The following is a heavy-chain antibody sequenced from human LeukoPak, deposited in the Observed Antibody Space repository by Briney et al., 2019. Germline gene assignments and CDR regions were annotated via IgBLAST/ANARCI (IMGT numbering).Heavy chain of an antibody. J-gene: IGHJ3*02. Sequence: SETLSPTCTVSGGSVRSYYWGWIRQPPGKGLEWIGYIHYSESTKYNPSLKSRVTMSVETSKNQFSLKLSSVTAADTAVYYCASRSGSLSDALDIWGQGTLVTVSS. CDR1: GGSVRSYY. CDR2: IHYSEST. CDR3: ASRSGSLSDALDI. V-gene: IGHV4-59*08. D-gene: IGHD3-10*01.